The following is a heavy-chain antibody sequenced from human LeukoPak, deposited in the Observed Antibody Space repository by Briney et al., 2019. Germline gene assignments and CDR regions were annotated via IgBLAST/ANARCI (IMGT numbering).Heavy chain of an antibody. CDR3: ADSPWKVPTGY. V-gene: IGHV3-23*01. D-gene: IGHD5-12*01. Sequence: PGGSLRLSCAASGFTFSSYAMSWVRQAPGKGLEWVSAISGSGGSTYYADSVKGRSTISRDNSKNTLYLQMNSLRAEDTAVYYCADSPWKVPTGYWGQGTLVTVSS. J-gene: IGHJ4*02. CDR2: ISGSGGST. CDR1: GFTFSSYA.